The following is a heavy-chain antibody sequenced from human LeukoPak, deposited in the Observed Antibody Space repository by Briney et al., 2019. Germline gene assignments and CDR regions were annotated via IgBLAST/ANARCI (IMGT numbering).Heavy chain of an antibody. CDR2: IYYRGNT. CDR3: TRGGYNYDSPPGDPFDY. Sequence: PSETLSLTCTVSGGSISSYYWSWIRQSPGKGLEWIGYIYYRGNTNYNPSLKSRVTISVDMSKNQFSLELSSVTAADTAVYYCTRGGYNYDSPPGDPFDYWGQGTLVTVSS. CDR1: GGSISSYY. J-gene: IGHJ4*02. D-gene: IGHD5-18*01. V-gene: IGHV4-59*01.